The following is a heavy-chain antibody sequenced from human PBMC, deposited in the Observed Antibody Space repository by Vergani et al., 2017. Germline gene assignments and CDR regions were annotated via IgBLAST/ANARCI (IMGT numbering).Heavy chain of an antibody. J-gene: IGHJ1*01. CDR2: IIPILGIA. Sequence: QVQLVQSGAEVKKPGASVKVSCKASGYTFTSYGISWVRQAPGQGLEWMGRIIPILGIANYAQKFQGRVTITADKSTSTAYMELSSLRSEDTAVYYCAREGEGATVTTYLYFQHWGQGTLVTVSS. D-gene: IGHD4-17*01. V-gene: IGHV1-69*04. CDR3: AREGEGATVTTYLYFQH. CDR1: GYTFTSYG.